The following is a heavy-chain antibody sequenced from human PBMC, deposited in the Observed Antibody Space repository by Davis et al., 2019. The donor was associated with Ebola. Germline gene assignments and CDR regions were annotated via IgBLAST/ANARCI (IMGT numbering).Heavy chain of an antibody. Sequence: AASVKVSCKASGYTFTNYGITWVRQAPGQGLEWMGWINPHNGNTNYAQNVQGRVIMTSDTATTTAYMEVGSLRSDDTAVYYCARETTERIVVVILDYYYYGMDVWGKGTTVTVSS. CDR2: INPHNGNT. CDR1: GYTFTNYG. D-gene: IGHD3-22*01. V-gene: IGHV1-18*04. CDR3: ARETTERIVVVILDYYYYGMDV. J-gene: IGHJ6*04.